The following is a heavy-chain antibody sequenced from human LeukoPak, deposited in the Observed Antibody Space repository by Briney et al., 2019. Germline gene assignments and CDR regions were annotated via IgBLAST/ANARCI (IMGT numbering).Heavy chain of an antibody. J-gene: IGHJ4*02. V-gene: IGHV4-59*01. CDR3: ARDVVAAVGTWDY. CDR1: GGSISSYH. CDR2: IYDIGST. D-gene: IGHD6-13*01. Sequence: SETLSLTCTVSGGSISSYHWNWIRQSPGKGLEWIGYIYDIGSTTYNPSLKSRVTISVDPSKNQFSLKLSSVTAADTAVYYCARDVVAAVGTWDYWGQGTLVTVSS.